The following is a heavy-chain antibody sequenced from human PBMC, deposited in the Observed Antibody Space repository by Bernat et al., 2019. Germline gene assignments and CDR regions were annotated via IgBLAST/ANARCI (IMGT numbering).Heavy chain of an antibody. D-gene: IGHD1-14*01. Sequence: EVQLVQSGAEVKKPGESLRISCKGSEYSFTSYWISWVRQMPGKGLEWMGRIDPSDSYTKYSPSFQGHVTISAAKSISTAYLQWSSLKASDTAMYYCARRKSNWFDPWGQGTLVTVSS. V-gene: IGHV5-10-1*01. CDR3: ARRKSNWFDP. CDR2: IDPSDSYT. J-gene: IGHJ5*02. CDR1: EYSFTSYW.